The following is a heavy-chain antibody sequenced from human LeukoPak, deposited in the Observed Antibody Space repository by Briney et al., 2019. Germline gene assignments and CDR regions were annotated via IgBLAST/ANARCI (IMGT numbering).Heavy chain of an antibody. V-gene: IGHV3-15*01. CDR1: GLTFSNAW. J-gene: IGHJ4*02. Sequence: PGGSLRLSCAVSGLTFSNAWMNWVRQAPGKGLEWVGRIKSKTDGGTTDFAAPVKGRFTISRDDSENTLYLQMNSLKSEDTGVYYFTTLETYYEDDYWGQGTLVTVSS. D-gene: IGHD3-3*01. CDR3: TTLETYYEDDY. CDR2: IKSKTDGGTT.